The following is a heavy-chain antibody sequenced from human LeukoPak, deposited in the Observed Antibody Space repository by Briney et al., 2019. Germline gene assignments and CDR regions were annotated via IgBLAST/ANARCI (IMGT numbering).Heavy chain of an antibody. D-gene: IGHD3-22*01. CDR3: ARMHYYDSSGYLYYYYGMDV. CDR2: IYYSGST. V-gene: IGHV4-59*08. Sequence: SETLSLTCTVSGGSISSYYWSWIRQPPGKGLEWIGYIYYSGSTNYNPSLKSRVTISVDTSKNQFPLKLSSVTAADTAVYYCARMHYYDSSGYLYYYYGMDVWGQGTTVTVSS. CDR1: GGSISSYY. J-gene: IGHJ6*02.